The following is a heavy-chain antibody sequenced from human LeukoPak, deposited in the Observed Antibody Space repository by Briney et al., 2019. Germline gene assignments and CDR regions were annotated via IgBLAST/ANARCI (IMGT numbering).Heavy chain of an antibody. J-gene: IGHJ4*02. CDR1: GGSISTYY. CDR2: IYTSGST. V-gene: IGHV4-4*07. D-gene: IGHD3-10*01. CDR3: ARGKNLYFDSGTYPFDY. Sequence: WETLSLTCTVSGGSISTYYWTWIRQPAGKGLEGIGRIYTSGSTNYNPSLKSRVTMSVDTSKNQFSLKLSSVTAADTAVYYCARGKNLYFDSGTYPFDYWGQGTLVTVSS.